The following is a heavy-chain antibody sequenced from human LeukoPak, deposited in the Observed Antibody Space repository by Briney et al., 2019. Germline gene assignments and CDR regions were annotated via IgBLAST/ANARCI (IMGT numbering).Heavy chain of an antibody. V-gene: IGHV1-69*01. CDR3: ARRAASGVYYYYMDV. Sequence: SVKVSCKASGGTFSSYAISWVRQAPGQGLEWMGGIIPIFGTANYAQRFQGRVTITADESTSTAYMELSSLRSEDTAVYYCARRAASGVYYYYMDVWGKGTTVTVSS. J-gene: IGHJ6*03. CDR2: IIPIFGTA. D-gene: IGHD3-3*01. CDR1: GGTFSSYA.